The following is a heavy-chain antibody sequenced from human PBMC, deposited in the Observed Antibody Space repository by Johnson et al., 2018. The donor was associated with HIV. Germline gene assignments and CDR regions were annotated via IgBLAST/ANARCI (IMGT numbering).Heavy chain of an antibody. D-gene: IGHD3-22*01. J-gene: IGHJ3*02. Sequence: EMQLVESGGGVVKPGGSLRLSCAASGFTFSSYAMSWVRQAPGKGLEWVSVISGSGGTTYYADSVKGRFTISRDNSKNTLYLQMNSLRAEDTAVYYCAKLPGSGYYLDAFDIWGQGTMVTVSS. V-gene: IGHV3-23*04. CDR1: GFTFSSYA. CDR2: ISGSGGTT. CDR3: AKLPGSGYYLDAFDI.